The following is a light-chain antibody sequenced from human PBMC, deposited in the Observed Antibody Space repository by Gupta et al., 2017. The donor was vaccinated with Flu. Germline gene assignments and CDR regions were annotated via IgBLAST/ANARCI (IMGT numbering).Light chain of an antibody. CDR2: WAS. J-gene: IGKJ4*01. V-gene: IGKV4-1*01. CDR3: QQYYSNPLT. CDR1: QSVLYSSDNKNY. Sequence: NCKPSQSVLYSSDNKNYLAWYQQKPGQPPKLRIDWASTRESGVPDRFSGSGSETDFTLTISSVQAEDVAVYCCQQYYSNPLTFGGGTKVEIK.